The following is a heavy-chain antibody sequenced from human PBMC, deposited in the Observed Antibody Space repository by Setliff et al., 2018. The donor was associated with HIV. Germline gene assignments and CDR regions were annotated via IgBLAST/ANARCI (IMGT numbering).Heavy chain of an antibody. CDR1: GFTFSSYS. V-gene: IGHV3-48*01. CDR3: ARELCTGGYCYSDY. Sequence: GGSLRLSCTASGFTFSSYSMNWVRQAPGRGLEWVSYISGDSNIIDYADSVKGRFTISRDNAKNSLYLQMNSLRAEDTAVFYCARELCTGGYCYSDYWGQGTLVTVSS. J-gene: IGHJ4*02. D-gene: IGHD2-8*02. CDR2: ISGDSNII.